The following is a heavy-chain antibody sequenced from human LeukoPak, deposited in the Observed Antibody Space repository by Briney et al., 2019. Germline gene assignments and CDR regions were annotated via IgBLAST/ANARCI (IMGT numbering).Heavy chain of an antibody. D-gene: IGHD2-15*01. J-gene: IGHJ5*02. CDR3: ARDNDCSGGSCLYKGNWFDP. CDR1: GGSISSSNW. V-gene: IGHV4-4*02. CDR2: IYHSGST. Sequence: SGTLSLTCAVSGGSISSSNWWSWVRQPPGKGLEWIGEIYHSGSTNYNPSLKSRVTISVDKSKNQFSLKLSSVTAADTAVYYCARDNDCSGGSCLYKGNWFDPWGQGTLVTVSS.